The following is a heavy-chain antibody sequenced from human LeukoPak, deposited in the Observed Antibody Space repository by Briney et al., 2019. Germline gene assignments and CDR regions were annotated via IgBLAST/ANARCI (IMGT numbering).Heavy chain of an antibody. CDR2: INPNSGGT. CDR3: ARTRVPYYYGSGSYYNGPYYYYMDV. D-gene: IGHD3-10*01. J-gene: IGHJ6*03. Sequence: ASVKASCKASGYTFTGYYMHWVRQAPGQGLEWMGWINPNSGGTNYAQKFQGRVTMTRDTSISTAYMALSRLRSDDTAVYYCARTRVPYYYGSGSYYNGPYYYYMDVWGKGTTVTVSS. CDR1: GYTFTGYY. V-gene: IGHV1-2*02.